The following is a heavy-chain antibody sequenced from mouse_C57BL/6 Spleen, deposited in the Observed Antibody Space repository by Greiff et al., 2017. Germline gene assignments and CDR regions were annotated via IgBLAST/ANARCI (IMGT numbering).Heavy chain of an antibody. CDR2: ISDGGSYT. CDR1: GFTFSSYA. CDR3: AREYYGSSYEYYYAMDY. Sequence: DVHLVESGGGLVKPGGSLKLSCAASGFTFSSYAMSWVRQTPEKRLEWVATISDGGSYTYYPDNVKGRFTISRDNAKNNLYLQMSHLKSEDTAMYYCAREYYGSSYEYYYAMDYWGQGTSVTVSS. J-gene: IGHJ4*01. V-gene: IGHV5-4*01. D-gene: IGHD1-1*01.